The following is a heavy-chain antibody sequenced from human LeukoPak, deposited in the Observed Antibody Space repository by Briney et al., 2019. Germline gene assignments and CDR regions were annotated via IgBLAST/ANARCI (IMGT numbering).Heavy chain of an antibody. CDR2: ISSSSSTI. J-gene: IGHJ4*02. Sequence: GGSLRLSCAASGFTFSSYSMNWVRQAPGKGLEWVSYISSSSSTIYYADPVKGRFTISRDNAKNSLYLQMNSLRDEDTAVYYCARGGRYCSSTSCYTRPFDYWGQGTLVTVSS. CDR3: ARGGRYCSSTSCYTRPFDY. D-gene: IGHD2-2*02. V-gene: IGHV3-48*02. CDR1: GFTFSSYS.